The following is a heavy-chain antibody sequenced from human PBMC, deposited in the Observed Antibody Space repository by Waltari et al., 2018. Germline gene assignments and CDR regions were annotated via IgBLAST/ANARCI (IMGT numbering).Heavy chain of an antibody. J-gene: IGHJ4*02. CDR2: ISHDGGNK. CDR1: GFTFSSYA. CDR3: ARALVNYQMLSGLD. D-gene: IGHD2-2*01. Sequence: QVQLVESGGGVVQPGRSLRLSCAASGFTFSSYAMHWVRQAPGKGLEWVVVISHDGGNKYYADSVKGRFTISRDNSKNTLYLQMNSLRAEDTAVYYCARALVNYQMLSGLDWGQGTLVTVSS. V-gene: IGHV3-30*01.